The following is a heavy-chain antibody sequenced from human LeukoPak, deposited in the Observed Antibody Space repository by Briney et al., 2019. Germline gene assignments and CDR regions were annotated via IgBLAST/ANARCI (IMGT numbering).Heavy chain of an antibody. CDR1: GFTFSNYA. J-gene: IGHJ4*02. CDR2: ISGNGDST. CDR3: VKDRGCSGTFRGPFDN. Sequence: PGGSLRLSCSASGFTFSNYAMHWVRQAPGKGLEYVSAISGNGDSTYYADSVKGRFTISRDNSKNTLYLQMSSLRADDTAVYYCVKDRGCSGTFRGPFDNWGQGTLVTVSS. V-gene: IGHV3-64D*06. D-gene: IGHD3-10*02.